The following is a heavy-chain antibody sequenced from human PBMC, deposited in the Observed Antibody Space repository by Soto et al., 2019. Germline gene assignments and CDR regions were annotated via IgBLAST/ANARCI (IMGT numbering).Heavy chain of an antibody. CDR2: ISGSGGST. CDR3: AKPPDYYDSSGIFDY. D-gene: IGHD3-22*01. V-gene: IGHV3-23*01. CDR1: GFTFSSYA. J-gene: IGHJ4*02. Sequence: PGGSLRLSCAASGFTFSSYAMSWVRQAPGKGLEWVSAISGSGGSTYYADSVKGRFTISRDNSKNTLYLQMNSLRAEDTAVYYCAKPPDYYDSSGIFDYWGQGTLVTVSS.